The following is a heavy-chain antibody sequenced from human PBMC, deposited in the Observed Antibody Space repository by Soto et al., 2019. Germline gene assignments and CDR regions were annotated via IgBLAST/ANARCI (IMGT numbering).Heavy chain of an antibody. Sequence: EVQLLESGGGLVQPGGSLRLSGAASGFTFSSYAMNWVRQAPGKGLEWVSVISGSGGSTYYADSVKGRFTISRDNSKNTLYLQMNSLRAEDTAVYYCASRSSGWYFDYWGQGTLVTVSS. CDR3: ASRSSGWYFDY. CDR1: GFTFSSYA. J-gene: IGHJ4*02. D-gene: IGHD6-19*01. V-gene: IGHV3-23*01. CDR2: ISGSGGST.